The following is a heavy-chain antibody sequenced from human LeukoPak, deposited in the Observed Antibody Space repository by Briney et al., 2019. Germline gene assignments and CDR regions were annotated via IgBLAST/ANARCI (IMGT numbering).Heavy chain of an antibody. J-gene: IGHJ5*02. CDR2: INPQNGAT. D-gene: IGHD4-11*01. CDR3: AKEGYSNWPDP. CDR1: GYTLTDHY. Sequence: ASVTVSYKASGYTLTDHYMHWLRWAPGQGGEWMGWINPQNGATVYAKKFQGRVTMTRDTPVSTLYMELTNLRSDDAGVYYCAKEGYSNWPDPWGPGSLVTVSS. V-gene: IGHV1-2*02.